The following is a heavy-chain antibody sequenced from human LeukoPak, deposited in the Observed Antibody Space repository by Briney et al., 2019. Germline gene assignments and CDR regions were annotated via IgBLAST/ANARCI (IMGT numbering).Heavy chain of an antibody. Sequence: ASVKVSCKASGYTFTSYYMHWVRQAPGQGLEWMGIINPSGGSTSYAQKFQGGVTMTRDMSTSTVYMELSSLRSEDTAVYYCAREYWYSSGWYGIAYYYYYMDVWGKGTTVTVSS. V-gene: IGHV1-46*01. CDR1: GYTFTSYY. CDR2: INPSGGST. D-gene: IGHD6-19*01. J-gene: IGHJ6*03. CDR3: AREYWYSSGWYGIAYYYYYMDV.